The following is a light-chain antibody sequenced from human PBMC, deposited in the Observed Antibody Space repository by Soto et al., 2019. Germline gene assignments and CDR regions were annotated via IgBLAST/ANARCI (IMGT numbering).Light chain of an antibody. V-gene: IGLV2-14*01. CDR2: DVS. J-gene: IGLJ1*01. CDR3: SSYTTSSTYL. CDR1: SSDVGGYNY. Sequence: QSVLTQPASVSGSPVQSITISCTGTSSDVGGYNYVSWYQQHPAKAPKLMIYDVSNRPSGASNRFSGSKSGNTASLTISGLQAEDEADYYCSSYTTSSTYLFGTGTKVTVL.